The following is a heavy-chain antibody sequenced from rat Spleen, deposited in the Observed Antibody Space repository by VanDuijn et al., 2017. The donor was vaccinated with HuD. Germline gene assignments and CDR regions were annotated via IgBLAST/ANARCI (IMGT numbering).Heavy chain of an antibody. CDR3: ARSSNPFDY. V-gene: IGHV3-3*01. CDR2: INSAGST. CDR1: FYSITSSYR. J-gene: IGHJ2*01. Sequence: EVQLQESGPGLVKPSQSLSLTCSVTFYSITSSYRWNWIRKFPGNKLEWMGYINSAGSTNYNPSLKSRNSITRDTSKNQFFLKLNSVTTEDTATYYCARSSNPFDYWGQGVMVTVSS. D-gene: IGHD3-4*01.